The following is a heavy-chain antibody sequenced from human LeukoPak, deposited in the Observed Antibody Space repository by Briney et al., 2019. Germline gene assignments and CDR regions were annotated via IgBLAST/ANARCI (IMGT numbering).Heavy chain of an antibody. J-gene: IGHJ4*02. Sequence: SETLSLTCTVSGGSISSSSYYWGWIRQPPGKGLEWIGSIYYSGSTYYTPSLKSRVTISVDTSKNQFSLKLSSVTAADTAVYYCARDKDSSGYYYVWGQGTLVTVSS. V-gene: IGHV4-39*07. CDR3: ARDKDSSGYYYV. CDR2: IYYSGST. CDR1: GGSISSSSYY. D-gene: IGHD3-22*01.